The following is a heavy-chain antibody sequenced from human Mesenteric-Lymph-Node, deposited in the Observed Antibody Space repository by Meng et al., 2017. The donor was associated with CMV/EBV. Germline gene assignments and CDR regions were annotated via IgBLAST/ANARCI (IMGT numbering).Heavy chain of an antibody. CDR3: ARDRGCSSTSCYKGPNWFDP. D-gene: IGHD2-2*02. J-gene: IGHJ5*02. CDR2: MNPNSGNT. CDR1: GYTFTSYD. V-gene: IGHV1-8*03. Sequence: ASVKVSCKASGYTFTSYDINWVRQATGQGLEWMGWMNPNSGNTGYAQKFQGRVTITRNTSISTAYMELSSLRSEDTAVYYCARDRGCSSTSCYKGPNWFDPWGQGTLVTVSS.